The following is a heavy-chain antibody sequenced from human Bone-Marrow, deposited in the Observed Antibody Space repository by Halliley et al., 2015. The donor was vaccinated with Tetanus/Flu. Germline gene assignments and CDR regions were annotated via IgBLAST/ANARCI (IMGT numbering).Heavy chain of an antibody. J-gene: IGHJ4*02. CDR3: ARDRGASGWIEPADY. D-gene: IGHD6-19*01. CDR2: ISAYNGDS. Sequence: GWISAYNGDSKYAQKVQGRVTLTTDTSTATAYMELRSLTSDDTAVYYCARDRGASGWIEPADYWGQGTLVTVSS. V-gene: IGHV1-18*01.